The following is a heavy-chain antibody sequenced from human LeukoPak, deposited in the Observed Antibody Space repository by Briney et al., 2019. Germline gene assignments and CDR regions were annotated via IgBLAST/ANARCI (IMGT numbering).Heavy chain of an antibody. CDR1: GFAFSSYS. CDR3: ARGRGNYDY. D-gene: IGHD5-24*01. V-gene: IGHV3-48*04. J-gene: IGHJ4*02. CDR2: ISSSSGTI. Sequence: GGSLRLSCAASGFAFSSYSMNWVRQAPGKGLEWVSYISSSSGTIYYADSVKGRFTISRDNAKNSLYLQMNSLRAEDTAVYYCARGRGNYDYWGQGTLVTVSS.